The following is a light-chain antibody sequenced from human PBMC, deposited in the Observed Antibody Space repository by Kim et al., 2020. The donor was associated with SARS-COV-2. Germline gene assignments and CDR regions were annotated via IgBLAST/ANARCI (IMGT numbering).Light chain of an antibody. CDR1: SSDVGNYNY. V-gene: IGLV2-8*01. J-gene: IGLJ2*01. CDR2: EVS. CDR3: SSYVGSNKMI. Sequence: QSALTQPPSASGSPGQSVTISCTGTSSDVGNYNYVSWYQQHPGKAPKLMIYEVSKRPSGVPDRFSGSKSGNTASLTVSGLQAEDEADYYCSSYVGSNKMIFGGGTQLTVL.